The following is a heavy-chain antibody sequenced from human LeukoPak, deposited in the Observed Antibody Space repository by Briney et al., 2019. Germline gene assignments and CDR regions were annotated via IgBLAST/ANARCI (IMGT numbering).Heavy chain of an antibody. V-gene: IGHV4-59*01. CDR1: GGSISSYY. CDR3: ARETTWIQLWPDAFDI. CDR2: IYYSGST. Sequence: KPSETLSLTSTVSGGSISSYYWSWIRQPPGKGLEWIGYIYYSGSTNYNPSLKSRVTISVDTSKNQFSLKLSSVTAADTAVYYCARETTWIQLWPDAFDIWGQGTMVTVSS. D-gene: IGHD5-18*01. J-gene: IGHJ3*02.